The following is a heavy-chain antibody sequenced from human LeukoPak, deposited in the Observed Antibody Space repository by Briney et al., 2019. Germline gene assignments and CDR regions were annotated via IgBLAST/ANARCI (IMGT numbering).Heavy chain of an antibody. CDR3: AKMSLPGYSGYDYGSYYYYMDV. CDR1: GFTFSNYG. Sequence: GGSLRLSCSASGFTFSNYGMHWVRQAPGKGLEWVAFIRYDGSNKYYADSVKGRFTISRDNSKNTLYLQMNSLRAEDTAVYYCAKMSLPGYSGYDYGSYYYYMDVRGKGTTVTISS. V-gene: IGHV3-30*02. J-gene: IGHJ6*03. D-gene: IGHD5-12*01. CDR2: IRYDGSNK.